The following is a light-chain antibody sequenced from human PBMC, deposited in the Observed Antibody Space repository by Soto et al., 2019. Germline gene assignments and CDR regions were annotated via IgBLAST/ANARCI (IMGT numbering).Light chain of an antibody. CDR3: QKYNRAPFT. CDR1: QDISNF. J-gene: IGKJ3*01. CDR2: AAS. V-gene: IGKV1-27*01. Sequence: DIQMTQSPSSLSASVGDRVAITCRASQDISNFLAWYQQKPGKVPKLLIYAASTLQSGVPSRFSGSGSGTDFTLTISSLQPEDVATYYCQKYNRAPFTFGPGTKVDIK.